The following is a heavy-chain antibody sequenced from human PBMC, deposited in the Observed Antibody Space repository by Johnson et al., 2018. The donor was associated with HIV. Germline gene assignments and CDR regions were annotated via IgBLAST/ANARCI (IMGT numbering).Heavy chain of an antibody. J-gene: IGHJ3*02. CDR3: AKGQVARGAFDI. CDR2: IWFDGNTE. D-gene: IGHD2-15*01. Sequence: QVQLVESGGGVVQPGRSLRLSCAASGFNFNIYAMHWVRQAPGKGLEWVAIIWFDGNTEYYADSVKGRFTISRDNSKNTLYLQMNSLRVEDTAVYYCAKGQVARGAFDIWGQGTMVTVSS. V-gene: IGHV3-33*06. CDR1: GFNFNIYA.